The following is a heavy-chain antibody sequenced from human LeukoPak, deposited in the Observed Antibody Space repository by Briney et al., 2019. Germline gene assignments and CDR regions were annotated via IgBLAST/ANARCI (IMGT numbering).Heavy chain of an antibody. V-gene: IGHV3-23*01. D-gene: IGHD3-3*01. J-gene: IGHJ4*02. CDR1: GFTFSSYA. CDR2: ISGSGGST. Sequence: GGSLRLSCAASGFTFSSYAMSWVRQAPGKGLEWVSAISGSGGSTYYADSVKGRFTISRDNSKNTLYLQMNSLRAEDTAVYYCAKGQRITIFGVVTSIDYWGRGTLVTVSS. CDR3: AKGQRITIFGVVTSIDY.